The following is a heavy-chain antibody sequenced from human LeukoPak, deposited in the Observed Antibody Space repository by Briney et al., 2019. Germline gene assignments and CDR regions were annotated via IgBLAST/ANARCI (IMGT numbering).Heavy chain of an antibody. CDR2: MNTDGSSA. Sequence: PGGSLRLSCAASGFTFTSYWMHWVRQAPGKGLVWVSRMNTDGSSASYADSVKGRFTISRDNSKNTLYVQVNSLGTEDTAAYYCAKGSYYDSSGSFYFDYWGQGTLVTVSS. V-gene: IGHV3-74*01. CDR1: GFTFTSYW. J-gene: IGHJ4*02. CDR3: AKGSYYDSSGSFYFDY. D-gene: IGHD3-22*01.